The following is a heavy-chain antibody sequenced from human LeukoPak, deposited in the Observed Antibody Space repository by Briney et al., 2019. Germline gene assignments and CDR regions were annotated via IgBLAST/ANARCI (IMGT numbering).Heavy chain of an antibody. Sequence: GGSQRLSCAASVFTFSSYWMSWVRQAPGKGLEWVANIKQDGSEKYYVDSVKGRYTISRDNAKNSLYLLMNSRRAEDTAVYYCARECSWSYCVDYWGQGTMVTVSS. CDR2: IKQDGSEK. CDR1: VFTFSSYW. CDR3: ARECSWSYCVDY. D-gene: IGHD1-26*01. J-gene: IGHJ4*02. V-gene: IGHV3-7*01.